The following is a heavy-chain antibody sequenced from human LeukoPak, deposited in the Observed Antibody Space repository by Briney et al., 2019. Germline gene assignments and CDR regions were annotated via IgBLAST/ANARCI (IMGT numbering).Heavy chain of an antibody. Sequence: SETLSLTCTVSGYSISSGYYWGWIRQPPGKGLEWIGSIYHSGSTYYNPSLKSRVTISVDTSKNQFSLKLSSVTAADTAVYYCARIQPPAAASGYYYMDVWGKGTTVTISS. J-gene: IGHJ6*03. V-gene: IGHV4-38-2*02. CDR3: ARIQPPAAASGYYYMDV. D-gene: IGHD6-13*01. CDR2: IYHSGST. CDR1: GYSISSGYY.